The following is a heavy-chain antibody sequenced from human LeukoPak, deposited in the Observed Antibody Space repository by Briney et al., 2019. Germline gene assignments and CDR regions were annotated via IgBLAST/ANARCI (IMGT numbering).Heavy chain of an antibody. CDR1: GSTFSRDW. V-gene: IGHV3-74*03. J-gene: IGHJ4*02. Sequence: GRSQRLSCAASGSTFSRDWMHWVRQAPGKGPVWVSRISDDGSITTYADSVKGRFTISRDNANSTMFLQMNSLRAEDTAVYFCARRYYETNVYDRHFDHWGQGILVTVSS. D-gene: IGHD3-22*01. CDR3: ARRYYETNVYDRHFDH. CDR2: ISDDGSIT.